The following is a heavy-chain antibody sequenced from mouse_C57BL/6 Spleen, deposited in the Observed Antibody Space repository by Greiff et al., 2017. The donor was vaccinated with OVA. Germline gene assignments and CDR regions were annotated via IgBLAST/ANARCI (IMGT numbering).Heavy chain of an antibody. CDR2: IYPGNSDT. Sequence: VQLQQSGTVLARPGASVKMSCKTSGYTFTSYWMHWVKQRPGQGLEWIGAIYPGNSDTSYNQKFKGKSKLTAVTSARTAYMELRSLTNEDSAVYYCTNYYGSSWFAYWGQGTLVTVSA. CDR1: GYTFTSYW. V-gene: IGHV1-5*01. D-gene: IGHD1-1*01. CDR3: TNYYGSSWFAY. J-gene: IGHJ3*01.